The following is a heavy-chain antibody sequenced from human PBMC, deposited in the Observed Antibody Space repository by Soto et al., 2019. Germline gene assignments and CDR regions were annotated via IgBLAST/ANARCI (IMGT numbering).Heavy chain of an antibody. J-gene: IGHJ4*02. CDR3: ASGHRIYRKTFDY. CDR1: GGTFSSYA. D-gene: IGHD2-2*02. V-gene: IGHV1-69*13. Sequence: GASVKVSCKASGGTFSSYAISWVRQAPGQGLEWMGGIIPIFGTANYAQKFQVRVTITADESTITAYMELSSLISEDTAVYYWASGHRIYRKTFDYWAQGTLVTVSS. CDR2: IIPIFGTA.